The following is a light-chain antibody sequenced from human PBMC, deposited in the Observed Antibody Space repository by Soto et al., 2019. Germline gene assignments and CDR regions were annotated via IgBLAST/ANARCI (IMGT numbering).Light chain of an antibody. V-gene: IGLV2-23*02. CDR1: SSDIGSYNR. CDR3: CSYAGPTIFVV. CDR2: EDT. J-gene: IGLJ2*01. Sequence: QSALTQPASVSGSPGQSITISCTGTSSDIGSYNRVSWYQQHSGKAPKLMIYEDTQRPSRVSNRFSGSKSGNTASLTITGLQAEDEADYYCCSYAGPTIFVVFGGGTKLTVL.